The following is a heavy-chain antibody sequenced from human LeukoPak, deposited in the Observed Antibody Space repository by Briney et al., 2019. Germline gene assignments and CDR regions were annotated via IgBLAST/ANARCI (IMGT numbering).Heavy chain of an antibody. D-gene: IGHD6-13*01. CDR1: GFAFSNGW. V-gene: IGHV3-15*07. CDR2: IASRADGGST. Sequence: GSLILSCAASGFAFSNGWMNWVRQAPGKGLEWVGRIASRADGGSTHYAAPVKDRFIISRDDSKNTLYLQINSLKTEDTAVYYCTTLAAGKFDYWGQGTLVTVSS. CDR3: TTLAAGKFDY. J-gene: IGHJ4*02.